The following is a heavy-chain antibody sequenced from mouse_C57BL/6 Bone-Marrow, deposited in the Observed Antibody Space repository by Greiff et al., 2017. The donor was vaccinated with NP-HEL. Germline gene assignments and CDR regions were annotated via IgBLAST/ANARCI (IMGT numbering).Heavy chain of an antibody. CDR2: IYPGDGDT. J-gene: IGHJ4*01. CDR1: GYAFSSYW. V-gene: IGHV1-80*01. D-gene: IGHD2-4*01. Sequence: VKLMESGAELVKPGASVKISCKASGYAFSSYWMNWVKQRPGKGLEWIGQIYPGDGDTNYNGKFKGKATLTADKSSSTAYMQLSSLTSEDSAVYFCARFSYDYDPLYAMDYWGQGTSVTVSS. CDR3: ARFSYDYDPLYAMDY.